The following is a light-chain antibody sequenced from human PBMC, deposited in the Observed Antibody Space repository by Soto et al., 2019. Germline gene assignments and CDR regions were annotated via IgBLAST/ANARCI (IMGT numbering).Light chain of an antibody. CDR2: AAS. Sequence: DIQLTQSPSVLSAAVGDRVTITCRASQAISTYLAWYQQKPGKAPNLLMFAASTLQVGVPSRFSGSGSETEFTLTISSLQPEDFSTYYCQQLSTYPRTFGPGTKVEIK. CDR1: QAISTY. CDR3: QQLSTYPRT. J-gene: IGKJ1*01. V-gene: IGKV1-9*01.